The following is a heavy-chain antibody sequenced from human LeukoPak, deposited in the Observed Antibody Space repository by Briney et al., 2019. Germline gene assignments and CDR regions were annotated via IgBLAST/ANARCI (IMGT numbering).Heavy chain of an antibody. J-gene: IGHJ6*03. Sequence: GGSLRLSCAASGFTFSSYWMSWVRQAPGKGLEWVANIKQDGSEKYYVDSVKGRFTISRDSAKNSLYLQMNSLRAEDTAVYYCAREAYYYYMDVWGKGTTVTVSS. CDR3: AREAYYYYMDV. V-gene: IGHV3-7*01. CDR2: IKQDGSEK. CDR1: GFTFSSYW.